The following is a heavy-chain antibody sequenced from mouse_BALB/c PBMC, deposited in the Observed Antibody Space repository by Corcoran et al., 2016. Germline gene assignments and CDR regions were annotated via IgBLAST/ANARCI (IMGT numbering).Heavy chain of an antibody. CDR3: ARAYYGNRSFAS. V-gene: IGHV1-26*01. J-gene: IGHJ3*01. D-gene: IGHD1-1*01. Sequence: EVQLQQSGHELLKPGTSVKLSGKASGYTFTEYYMKGVEQSHGKSLEWIGDINPNNGGTSYSKKFKGKATLTVDKSPSTAYLQLNSLTSEDSAVYYCARAYYGNRSFASGGQGTLVTVS. CDR1: GYTFTEYY. CDR2: INPNNGGT.